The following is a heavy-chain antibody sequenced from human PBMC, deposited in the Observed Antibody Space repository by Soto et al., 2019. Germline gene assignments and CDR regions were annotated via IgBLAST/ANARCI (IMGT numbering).Heavy chain of an antibody. J-gene: IGHJ4*02. CDR1: GFTFNTYA. CDR2: ISYDGFNK. V-gene: IGHV3-30*18. CDR3: AKDPITNGWSANYFDY. Sequence: QVQLVESGGGVVQPGRSLRRSCTASGFTFNTYAMHWVRQAPGRGLEWVAIISYDGFNKYYADSVKGRFTISKDNSKNTLYVQMNSLRAEDTAVYYCAKDPITNGWSANYFDYWGQGTLVTVSS. D-gene: IGHD6-19*01.